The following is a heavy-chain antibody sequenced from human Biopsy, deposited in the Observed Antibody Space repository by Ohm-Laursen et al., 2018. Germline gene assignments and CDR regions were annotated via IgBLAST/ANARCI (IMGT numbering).Heavy chain of an antibody. J-gene: IGHJ2*01. CDR3: ARDRGYYSDRTVPGYFDL. V-gene: IGHV4-59*01. CDR2: VYYTGCT. CDR1: GDSISSYY. Sequence: SDTLSLTCTVSGDSISSYYWSWIRQPPGKGLEWIGYVYYTGCTDYNPSLQSRVTISVDTSKSHFSLRLRSVTPADTAIYYCARDRGYYSDRTVPGYFDLWGRGTLVTVSS. D-gene: IGHD3-22*01.